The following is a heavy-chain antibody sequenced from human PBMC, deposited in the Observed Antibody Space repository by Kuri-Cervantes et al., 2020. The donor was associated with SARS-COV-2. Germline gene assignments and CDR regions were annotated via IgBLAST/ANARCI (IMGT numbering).Heavy chain of an antibody. CDR3: ARETRPFTGDKNTPRGGYFDY. Sequence: SVKVSCKASGYTFTSYGISWVRQAPGQGLEWMGGIIPIFGTANYAQKFQGRVTITTDESTSTAYMELSSLRSEDTAVYYCARETRPFTGDKNTPRGGYFDYWGQGTLVTVSS. V-gene: IGHV1-69*05. CDR2: IIPIFGTA. CDR1: GYTFTSYG. J-gene: IGHJ4*02. D-gene: IGHD7-27*01.